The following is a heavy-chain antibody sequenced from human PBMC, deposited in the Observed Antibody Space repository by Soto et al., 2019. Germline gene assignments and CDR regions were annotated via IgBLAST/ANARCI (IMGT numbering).Heavy chain of an antibody. D-gene: IGHD6-19*01. CDR3: AREWARTNGWPRTPNYGMDV. CDR1: GGTFSTYA. V-gene: IGHV1-69*01. J-gene: IGHJ6*02. CDR2: IIPIFRTT. Sequence: QVQLVQSGAEVKKPGSSVNVSCKTSGGTFSTYAISWVRQAPGQGLEWMGGIIPIFRTTNYAQKFRGRVTITADESTCTAYMELSSLRTEDTAMYYCAREWARTNGWPRTPNYGMDVWGQGTTVTVSS.